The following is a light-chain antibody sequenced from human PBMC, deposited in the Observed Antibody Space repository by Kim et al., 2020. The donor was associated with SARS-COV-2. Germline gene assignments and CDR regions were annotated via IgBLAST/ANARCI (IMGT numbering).Light chain of an antibody. CDR1: KLGDKY. CDR3: QAWDSSTLV. CDR2: QDS. Sequence: SYELTQPPSVSVSPGQTAIITCSGDKLGDKYACWYQQKPGQSPVLVIYQDSKRPSGIPERFSGSNSGNTATLTISGTQAMDEADYYCQAWDSSTLVFGAG. V-gene: IGLV3-1*01. J-gene: IGLJ1*01.